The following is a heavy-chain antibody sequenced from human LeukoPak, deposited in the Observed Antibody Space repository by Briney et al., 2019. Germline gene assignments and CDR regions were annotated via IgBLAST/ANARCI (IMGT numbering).Heavy chain of an antibody. J-gene: IGHJ4*02. CDR3: ARHSGSYAFDY. Sequence: ASVKVSCKTPGYRLTSYGISWVRQAPGQGLEWMGWVSTYNDKKDYAQKFQGRVIMTTDTSTTTAYMELGSLRSDDTAVYYCARHSGSYAFDYWGQGTLVTVSS. CDR1: GYRLTSYG. V-gene: IGHV1-18*01. CDR2: VSTYNDKK. D-gene: IGHD1-26*01.